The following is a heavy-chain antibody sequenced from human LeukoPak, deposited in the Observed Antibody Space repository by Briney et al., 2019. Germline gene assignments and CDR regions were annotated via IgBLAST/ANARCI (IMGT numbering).Heavy chain of an antibody. Sequence: GGSLRLSCAVSGITLSNYGMSWVRQAPGKGLEWVAGISGSGGGTNYADSVKGRFTISRDNSRHTLFLQMSSLRAEDTAVYFCAKRGVVIRVILVGFHKEAYYFDSWGRGALVTVSS. D-gene: IGHD3-22*01. V-gene: IGHV3-23*01. CDR1: GITLSNYG. CDR3: AKRGVVIRVILVGFHKEAYYFDS. J-gene: IGHJ4*02. CDR2: ISGSGGGT.